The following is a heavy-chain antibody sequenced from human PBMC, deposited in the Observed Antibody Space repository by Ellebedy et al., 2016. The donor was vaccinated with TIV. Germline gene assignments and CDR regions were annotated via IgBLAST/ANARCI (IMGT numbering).Heavy chain of an antibody. J-gene: IGHJ4*02. V-gene: IGHV3-30*03. Sequence: GESLKISXVASGFTFRSHGIYWVRQAPGKGLEWVAVISPDGSNKCYADSVKGRFTISRDNSKNTLYLQMNSLRTDDMAVYYCARGGSSGSSDYWGQGTLVTVSS. CDR2: ISPDGSNK. CDR1: GFTFRSHG. D-gene: IGHD3-10*01. CDR3: ARGGSSGSSDY.